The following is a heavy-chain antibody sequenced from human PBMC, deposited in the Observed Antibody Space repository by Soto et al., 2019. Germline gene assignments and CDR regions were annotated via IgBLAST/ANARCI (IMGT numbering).Heavy chain of an antibody. CDR1: GYSISSGYY. CDR3: ARVGPWVPYYYDSSPYTFESWFDP. Sequence: SETLSLTCAVSGYSISSGYYCGWLRQPPGKWLERIGSIYHGGSTYYNPTLNSRLTLSIDMTNNHVSLILNSVTAADTAVYYCARVGPWVPYYYDSSPYTFESWFDPWGQGTLVTVSS. J-gene: IGHJ5*02. D-gene: IGHD3-22*01. V-gene: IGHV4-38-2*01. CDR2: IYHGGST.